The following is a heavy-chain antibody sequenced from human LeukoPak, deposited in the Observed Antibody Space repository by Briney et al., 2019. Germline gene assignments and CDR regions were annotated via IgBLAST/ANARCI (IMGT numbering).Heavy chain of an antibody. CDR2: ISAYNGNT. CDR3: ARDRRYCSSTSCHWDWFDP. Sequence: VASVKVSCKASGYTFTSYGISWVRQAPGQGLEWMGWISAYNGNTNYAQKLQGRVTMTTDTSTSTAYMELRSLRSEDTAVYYCARDRRYCSSTSCHWDWFDPWGQGTLVTVSS. D-gene: IGHD2-2*01. V-gene: IGHV1-18*01. J-gene: IGHJ5*02. CDR1: GYTFTSYG.